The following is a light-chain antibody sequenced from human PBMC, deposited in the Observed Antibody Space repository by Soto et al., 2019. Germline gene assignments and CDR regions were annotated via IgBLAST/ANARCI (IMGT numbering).Light chain of an antibody. Sequence: DIQMTQSPPSVSASVGDRVTITCRASQDVGKWLAWYQQKPGKAPTLLIHGASSLQSGVPPRYSGIGYGTDFTLTISSLQPEDFATYYCQQANSFPITCGQGTRLEIK. CDR2: GAS. V-gene: IGKV1-12*01. J-gene: IGKJ5*01. CDR3: QQANSFPIT. CDR1: QDVGKW.